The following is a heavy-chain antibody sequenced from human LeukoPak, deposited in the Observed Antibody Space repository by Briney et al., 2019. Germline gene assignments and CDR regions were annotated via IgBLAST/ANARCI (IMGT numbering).Heavy chain of an antibody. CDR3: ARGGSGSSWYGFYYYYMDV. Sequence: ASVKVSCKASGYTFTSYDTNWVRQATGQGLEWMGWMNPNSGNTGYAQKFQGRVTMTRNTSISTAYMELSSLRSEDTAVYYCARGGSGSSWYGFYYYYMDVWGKGTTVTVSS. J-gene: IGHJ6*03. D-gene: IGHD6-13*01. CDR1: GYTFTSYD. V-gene: IGHV1-8*01. CDR2: MNPNSGNT.